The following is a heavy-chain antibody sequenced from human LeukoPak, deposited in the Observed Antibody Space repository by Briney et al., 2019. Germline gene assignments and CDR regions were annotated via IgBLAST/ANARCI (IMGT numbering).Heavy chain of an antibody. J-gene: IGHJ4*02. CDR3: ARVKWELLTFDY. D-gene: IGHD1-26*01. CDR1: GGTFSSYA. V-gene: IGHV1-18*01. Sequence: ASVKVSCKASGGTFSSYAISWVRQAPGQGLEWMGWISAYNGNTNYAQKLQGRVTMTTDTSTSTAYMELRSLRSDDTAVYYCARVKWELLTFDYWGQGTLVTVSS. CDR2: ISAYNGNT.